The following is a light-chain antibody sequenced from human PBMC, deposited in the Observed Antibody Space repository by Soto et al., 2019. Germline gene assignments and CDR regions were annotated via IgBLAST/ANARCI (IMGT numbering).Light chain of an antibody. CDR1: PNINNS. V-gene: IGKV1-33*01. CDR2: DAS. Sequence: DIQMTQSPSSLSASVGGRVTITCHASPNINNSLNLYQQKPGRAPKLLIYDASNLEAGVPSRFRGSGSGTDFTFTISRLQPEDIATYYCQQYENLPTFGQGTRLEIK. J-gene: IGKJ5*01. CDR3: QQYENLPT.